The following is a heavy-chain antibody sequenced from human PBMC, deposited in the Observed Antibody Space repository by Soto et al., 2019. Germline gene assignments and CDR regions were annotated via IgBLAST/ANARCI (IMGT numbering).Heavy chain of an antibody. CDR1: GFTFVNAW. V-gene: IGHV3-15*01. D-gene: IGHD4-17*01. CDR3: ITENPVDY. J-gene: IGHJ4*02. CDR2: IKSKIDGGTT. Sequence: KPGGSLRLSCAASGFTFVNAWMSWVRQAPGKGLEWVGRIKSKIDGGTTDYAAPVKGRFTISRDDSKNTLSLLMNSLKIEDTAVYYCITENPVDYWGQGXLVTVS.